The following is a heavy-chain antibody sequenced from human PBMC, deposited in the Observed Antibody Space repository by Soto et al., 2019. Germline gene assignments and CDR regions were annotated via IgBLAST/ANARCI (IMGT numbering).Heavy chain of an antibody. V-gene: IGHV1-2*02. Sequence: QVQLVQSGAEVKKPGASVKVSCKASGYTFTGYYMHWVRQAPGQGLEWMGWINPNSGGTNYAQKFQGRVTITRDTSISTAYMELSRLRSDETAVYYCARVRVSSSWYGNTLFDYWGQGTLVTVSS. CDR3: ARVRVSSSWYGNTLFDY. J-gene: IGHJ4*02. CDR1: GYTFTGYY. CDR2: INPNSGGT. D-gene: IGHD6-13*01.